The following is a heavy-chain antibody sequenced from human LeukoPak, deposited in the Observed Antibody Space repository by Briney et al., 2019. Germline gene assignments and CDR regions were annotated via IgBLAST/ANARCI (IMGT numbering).Heavy chain of an antibody. CDR1: GITFSSYS. CDR3: ATPPSLFTSPYEYFQH. V-gene: IGHV3-48*01. J-gene: IGHJ1*01. D-gene: IGHD2-2*01. Sequence: GGSLRLSCGASGITFSSYSMNWVRQAPGKGLEWVSYISSSGSTKYYADSVKGRFTISRDNARNSLYLHMNSLRAEDTAVYYCATPPSLFTSPYEYFQHWGQGTLVTVSS. CDR2: ISSSGSTK.